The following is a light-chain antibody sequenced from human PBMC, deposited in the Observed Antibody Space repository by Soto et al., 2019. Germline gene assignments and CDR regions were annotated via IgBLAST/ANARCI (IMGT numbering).Light chain of an antibody. CDR3: QQSHSTPLT. J-gene: IGKJ1*01. CDR2: AST. V-gene: IGKV1-39*01. Sequence: DIQMTQSPSSLSASVGDRVTITCRASQTIRNYLNWYQQKLGTAPKPLIYASTNLESGVPSRFSGSGSGTEFTLTISSLQPEDFATYFCQQSHSTPLTFGQGTRVEIK. CDR1: QTIRNY.